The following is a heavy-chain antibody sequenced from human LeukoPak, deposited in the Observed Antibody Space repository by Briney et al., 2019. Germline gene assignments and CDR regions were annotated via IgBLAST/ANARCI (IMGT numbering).Heavy chain of an antibody. V-gene: IGHV3-7*01. CDR2: INLDGTTK. CDR1: GFTFSSVW. Sequence: GGTLRLSCAASGFTFSSVWMRWVRQAPGKGLGWVANINLDGTTKEYVDSVRGRLTISRDNAKNSLSLQMSYLRVEDTAVYYCVKFLRRSFEVWGQGTVVTVSS. D-gene: IGHD2-21*01. CDR3: VKFLRRSFEV. J-gene: IGHJ3*01.